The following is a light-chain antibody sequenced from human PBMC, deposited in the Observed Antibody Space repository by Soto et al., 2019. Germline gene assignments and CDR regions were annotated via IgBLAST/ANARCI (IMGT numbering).Light chain of an antibody. CDR2: DAS. CDR3: QQYDSSSPT. Sequence: DIQMTQSPSTLSASVGDGVTITCRASQNISVWLAWYQQRPGKAPKFLIYDASNLETGVSSRFSGSGSGTEFTRTIRSLQPDDFATYDCQQYDSSSPTFGQGTKLEIK. V-gene: IGKV1-5*01. J-gene: IGKJ2*01. CDR1: QNISVW.